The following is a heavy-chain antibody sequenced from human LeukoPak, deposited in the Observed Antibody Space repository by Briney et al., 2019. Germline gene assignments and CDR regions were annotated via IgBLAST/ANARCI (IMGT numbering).Heavy chain of an antibody. V-gene: IGHV4-4*07. Sequence: SETLSLTCTVSGGSISSYYWNWIRQPAGKGLERIGHVYPSGSTNSNPSLQSRVTMSVDTSKNQFSLKLTSVTAADTAVYFCARGHNSGWRNFDYWGQGTLVTVSS. CDR1: GGSISSYY. D-gene: IGHD6-19*01. J-gene: IGHJ4*02. CDR3: ARGHNSGWRNFDY. CDR2: VYPSGST.